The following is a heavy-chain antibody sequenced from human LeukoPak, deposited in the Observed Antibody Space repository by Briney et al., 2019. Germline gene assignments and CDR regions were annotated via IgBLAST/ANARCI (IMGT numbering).Heavy chain of an antibody. CDR1: GGSISSGGYS. CDR2: IYHSGST. D-gene: IGHD2/OR15-2a*01. CDR3: ARGMEARGLLWDY. J-gene: IGHJ4*02. V-gene: IGHV4-30-2*01. Sequence: PSQTLSLTCAVSGGSISSGGYSWSWIRQPPGKGLEWIGYIYHSGSTYYNPSLKSRVTISVDRSKNQFSLKLSSVTAADTAVYYCARGMEARGLLWDYWGQGTLVTVSS.